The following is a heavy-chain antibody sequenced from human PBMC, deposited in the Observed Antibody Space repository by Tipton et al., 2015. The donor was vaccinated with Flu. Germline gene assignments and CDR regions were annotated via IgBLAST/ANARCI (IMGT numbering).Heavy chain of an antibody. J-gene: IGHJ4*02. V-gene: IGHV3-33*01. D-gene: IGHD2/OR15-2a*01. CDR1: GFTFSTYG. CDR2: IWYDGSNK. CDR3: ARDKNEFYAFEN. Sequence: RSLRLSCAASGFTFSTYGMHWARQAPGKGLEWVAVIWYDGSNKYYADSVKGRFTISRDNSKNTVYLQMNSLRAEDTAVYYCARDKNEFYAFENWAQGTLVTVSS.